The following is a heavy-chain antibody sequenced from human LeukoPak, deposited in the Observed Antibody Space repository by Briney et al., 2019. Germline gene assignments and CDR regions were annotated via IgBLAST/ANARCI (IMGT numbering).Heavy chain of an antibody. CDR1: GYTLTELS. V-gene: IGHV1-24*01. J-gene: IGHJ6*03. Sequence: GASVKVSCKVSGYTLTELSMHWVRQAPGKGLEWMGGFDPENGETIYAQKFQGRVTMPRDTSISTAYMELSRLRSDDTAVYYCARVKYGDYSYYYYYYMDVWGKGTTVTVSS. CDR2: FDPENGET. CDR3: ARVKYGDYSYYYYYYMDV. D-gene: IGHD4-17*01.